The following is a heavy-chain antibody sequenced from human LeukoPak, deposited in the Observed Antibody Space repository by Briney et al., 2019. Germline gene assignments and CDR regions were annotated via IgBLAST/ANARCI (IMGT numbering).Heavy chain of an antibody. V-gene: IGHV3-7*03. D-gene: IGHD3-16*01. CDR2: INHMN. Sequence: GGSLRLSCAASGFTFSSYWMNWARQAPGKGLEWVASINHMNYYMDSVKGRFTISRDNAKNSLYLQMSNLRAEDTAVYFCARGGGLDVWGQGATVTVSS. CDR3: ARGGGLDV. J-gene: IGHJ6*02. CDR1: GFTFSSYW.